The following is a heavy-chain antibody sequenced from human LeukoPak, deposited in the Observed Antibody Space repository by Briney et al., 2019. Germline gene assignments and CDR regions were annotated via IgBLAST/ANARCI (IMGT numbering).Heavy chain of an antibody. CDR3: ARHAPRDDFWSDP. D-gene: IGHD3-3*01. CDR2: IYYSGST. CDR1: GGSISSSSYC. J-gene: IGHJ5*02. Sequence: PSETLSLTCTVSGGSISSSSYCWGWIRQPPGKGLEWIGSIYYSGSTYYNPSLKSRVTISVDTSKNQFSLKLSSVTAADTAVYYCARHAPRDDFWSDPWGQGTLVTVSS. V-gene: IGHV4-39*01.